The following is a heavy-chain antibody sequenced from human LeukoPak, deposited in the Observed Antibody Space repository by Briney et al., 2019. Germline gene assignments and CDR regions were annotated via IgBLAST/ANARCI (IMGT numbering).Heavy chain of an antibody. V-gene: IGHV3-7*03. CDR1: GFTFSSYW. D-gene: IGHD4-17*01. Sequence: PGGSLRLSCAASGFTFSSYWMSWVRQAPGKGLEWVANIKQDGSEKYYVDSVKGRFTISRDNAKNSLYLQMNSLRAEDTALYYCARVYDYGERKYWYFDLWGRGTLVTVSS. CDR3: ARVYDYGERKYWYFDL. J-gene: IGHJ2*01. CDR2: IKQDGSEK.